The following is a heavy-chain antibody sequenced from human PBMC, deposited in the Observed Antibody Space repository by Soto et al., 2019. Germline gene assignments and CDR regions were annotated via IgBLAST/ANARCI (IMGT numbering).Heavy chain of an antibody. D-gene: IGHD3-10*01. V-gene: IGHV3-30*18. Sequence: GVSLRLSCSGSGFTFRWFGMNWVRQAPGKGLEWVARISNDGSNEYYVDSVKGRFTISRDNSKNTLYLQMDSLRAEDTAVYYCAKGEVRGIIPSYFDYWGLGTLVTVSS. J-gene: IGHJ4*02. CDR2: ISNDGSNE. CDR3: AKGEVRGIIPSYFDY. CDR1: GFTFRWFG.